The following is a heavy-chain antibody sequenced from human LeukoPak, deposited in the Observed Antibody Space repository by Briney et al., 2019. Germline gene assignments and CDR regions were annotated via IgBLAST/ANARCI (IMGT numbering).Heavy chain of an antibody. CDR3: AKGRGGSYVRGIDY. Sequence: GGSLRLSCAASGFTFSSYGMHWVRQAPGKGLEWVAFIRYDGSNKYYADSVKGRFTISRDNSKNTLYLQMNGLRAEDTAVYYCAKGRGGSYVRGIDYWGQGTLVTVSS. V-gene: IGHV3-30*02. CDR1: GFTFSSYG. D-gene: IGHD1-26*01. J-gene: IGHJ4*02. CDR2: IRYDGSNK.